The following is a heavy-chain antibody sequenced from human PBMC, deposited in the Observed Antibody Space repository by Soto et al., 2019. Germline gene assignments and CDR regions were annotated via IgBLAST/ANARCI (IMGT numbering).Heavy chain of an antibody. CDR2: IYHSGST. CDR3: ARDGAAALFRPPLTY. D-gene: IGHD6-13*01. V-gene: IGHV4-4*02. Sequence: QVQLQESDPGLVRPSGTLSLTCAVSGGSISSTNWWSWVRQPPGKGLEWIGEIYHSGSTHYNPSQKSRFTMSVDKSKNQFSLRLSSLTAADTAVYYCARDGAAALFRPPLTYWGQGTLVTVSS. CDR1: GGSISSTNW. J-gene: IGHJ4*02.